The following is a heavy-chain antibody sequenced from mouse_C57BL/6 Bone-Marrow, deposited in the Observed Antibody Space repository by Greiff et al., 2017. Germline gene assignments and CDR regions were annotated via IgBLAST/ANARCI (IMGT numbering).Heavy chain of an antibody. Sequence: EVQLQESGPELVKPGASVKIPCKASGYTFTDYNMDWVKQSHGKSLEWIGDINPNNGGTIYNQKFKGKASLTVDKSSSTAYMELRSLTSEDTAVYCCARDSNYAYAMDYWGQGTSVTVSS. D-gene: IGHD2-5*01. CDR3: ARDSNYAYAMDY. J-gene: IGHJ4*01. V-gene: IGHV1-18*01. CDR1: GYTFTDYN. CDR2: INPNNGGT.